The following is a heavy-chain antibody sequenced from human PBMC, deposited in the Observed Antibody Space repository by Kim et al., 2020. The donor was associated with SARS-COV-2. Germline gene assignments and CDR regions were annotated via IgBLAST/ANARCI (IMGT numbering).Heavy chain of an antibody. CDR1: GFTVSSNY. Sequence: GGSLRLSCAASGFTVSSNYMSWVRQAPGKGLEWVSVIYSGGSTYYADSVKGRFTISRDNSKNTLYLQMNSLRAEDTAVYYCARGLLWFREYSDYWGQGTLVTVSS. CDR2: IYSGGST. V-gene: IGHV3-53*01. J-gene: IGHJ4*02. D-gene: IGHD3-10*01. CDR3: ARGLLWFREYSDY.